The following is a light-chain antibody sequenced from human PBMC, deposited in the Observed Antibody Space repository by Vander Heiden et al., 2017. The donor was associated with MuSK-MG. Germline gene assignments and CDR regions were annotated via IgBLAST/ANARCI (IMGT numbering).Light chain of an antibody. Sequence: QSALTSPASVSGSPGQSITISCTGTSSDVGGYNYVSWYQQHPGKAPKLMIYEVSNRPSGVSNRFSGSKSGNTASLTISGLQAEDEADYYCSSYTSSSTRDVFGTGTKVTVL. CDR2: EVS. V-gene: IGLV2-14*01. CDR1: SSDVGGYNY. CDR3: SSYTSSSTRDV. J-gene: IGLJ1*01.